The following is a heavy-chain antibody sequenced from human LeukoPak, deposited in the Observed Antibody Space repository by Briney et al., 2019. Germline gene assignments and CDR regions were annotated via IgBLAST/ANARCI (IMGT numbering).Heavy chain of an antibody. CDR1: GFTFSSYA. V-gene: IGHV3-30-3*01. D-gene: IGHD3-10*01. Sequence: GGSLRLSCAASGFTFSSYAMHWVRQAPGKGLEWVAVISYDGSNKYYADSVKGRFTISRDNSKNTLYLQMNSLRAEDTAVYYCAGDGPLYYGPDYWGQGTLVTVSS. J-gene: IGHJ4*02. CDR2: ISYDGSNK. CDR3: AGDGPLYYGPDY.